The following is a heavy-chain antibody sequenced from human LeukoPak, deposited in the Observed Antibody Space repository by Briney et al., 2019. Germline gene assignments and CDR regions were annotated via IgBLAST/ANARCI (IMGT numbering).Heavy chain of an antibody. CDR3: AKGLHYYDSSGYYYSEYFQH. CDR1: RFTFDDYA. J-gene: IGHJ1*01. Sequence: GGSLRLSCAASRFTFDDYAMHWVRQAPGKGLEWVSGISWNSGSIGYADSVKGRFTISRDNAKNSLYLQMNSLRAEDMALYYCAKGLHYYDSSGYYYSEYFQHWGQGTLVTVSS. CDR2: ISWNSGSI. D-gene: IGHD3-22*01. V-gene: IGHV3-9*03.